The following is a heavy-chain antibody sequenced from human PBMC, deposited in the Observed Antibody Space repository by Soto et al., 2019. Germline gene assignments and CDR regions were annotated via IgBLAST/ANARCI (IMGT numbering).Heavy chain of an antibody. J-gene: IGHJ6*02. CDR3: ARDGPYYGSGSYYSYYYGMDV. V-gene: IGHV3-11*01. CDR2: ISSSGSTI. Sequence: LSLTCTVSGGSVSSGSYYMSWIRQAPGKGLEWVSYISSSGSTIYYADSVKGRFTISRDNAKNSLYLQMNSLRAEDTAVYYCARDGPYYGSGSYYSYYYGMDVWGQGTTVTVSS. CDR1: GGSVSSGSYY. D-gene: IGHD3-10*01.